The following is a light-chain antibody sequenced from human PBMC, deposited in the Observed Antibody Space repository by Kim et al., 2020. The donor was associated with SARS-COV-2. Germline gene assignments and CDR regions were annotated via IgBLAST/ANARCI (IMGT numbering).Light chain of an antibody. J-gene: IGKJ4*01. V-gene: IGKV3-11*01. CDR3: QQRYSWPPLP. CDR2: DAS. Sequence: EIVLTQSPATLSLSPGERATLSCRASQSVRHHLAWYQQKRGQAPRLLIYDASNRATGIPARFSGSGSGTDFNLTINSLEPEDLAVYYCQQRYSWPPLPFGGGTKVDIK. CDR1: QSVRHH.